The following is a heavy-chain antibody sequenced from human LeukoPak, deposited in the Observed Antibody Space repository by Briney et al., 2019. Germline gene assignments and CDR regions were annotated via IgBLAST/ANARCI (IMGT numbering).Heavy chain of an antibody. V-gene: IGHV4-59*01. CDR3: ARGRVAYSSSSPYYYGMDV. D-gene: IGHD6-6*01. J-gene: IGHJ6*02. CDR1: GGSISSYY. CDR2: IYYSGST. Sequence: SETLSLTCTVSGGSISSYYWSWIRQPPGKGLEWIGYIYYSGSTNYNPSLKSRVTISVDTSKNQLSLKLSSVTAADTAVYYCARGRVAYSSSSPYYYGMDVWGQGTTVTVSS.